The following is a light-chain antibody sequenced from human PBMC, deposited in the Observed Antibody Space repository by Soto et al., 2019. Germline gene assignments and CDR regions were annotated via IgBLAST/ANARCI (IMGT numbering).Light chain of an antibody. CDR3: HQYGSTPCT. V-gene: IGKV3-20*01. Sequence: EIVLTQSPGTLSLSPGDRATLSCRASQSVSTNYLAWYQQSLGQAPRLLIYGASSRATGIPDRFSGNGSGTDFTLTISRLEPEDFAVYYCHQYGSTPCTFGPGTKVDIK. CDR1: QSVSTNY. J-gene: IGKJ3*01. CDR2: GAS.